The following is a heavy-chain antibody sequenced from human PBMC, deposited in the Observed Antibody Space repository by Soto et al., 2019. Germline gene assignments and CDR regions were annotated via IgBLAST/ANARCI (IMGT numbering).Heavy chain of an antibody. CDR3: ARNYFDSGGGFDY. V-gene: IGHV3-53*01. Sequence: EVQLVESGGGLIQPGGSLRLSCAASGFIVSSNYMSWVRQAPGKGLELVSVIYRDGSTYYADSVKGRFTISRDNSKNTLYLQMNSLRAEDTAVYYCARNYFDSGGGFDYWGQGTLVTVSS. CDR2: IYRDGST. CDR1: GFIVSSNY. J-gene: IGHJ4*02. D-gene: IGHD3-22*01.